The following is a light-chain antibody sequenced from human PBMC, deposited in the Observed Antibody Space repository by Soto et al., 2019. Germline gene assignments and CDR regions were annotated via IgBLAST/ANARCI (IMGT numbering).Light chain of an antibody. J-gene: IGKJ1*01. Sequence: EIVLTQSPGTLSLSPGERATLSCRASQSVSSSYLAWYQQKPGQAPRLLIYGASSRATGIPDRFSGSGSGTDFTLTISRLEPEDFAVYYCQQYGSSRETFGQGPKVDIK. CDR3: QQYGSSRET. CDR1: QSVSSSY. CDR2: GAS. V-gene: IGKV3-20*01.